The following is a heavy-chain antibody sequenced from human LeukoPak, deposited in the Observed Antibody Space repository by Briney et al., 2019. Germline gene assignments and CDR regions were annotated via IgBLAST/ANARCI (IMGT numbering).Heavy chain of an antibody. Sequence: SETLSLTCAVSGGSFSASYWTWIRQPPGKGLEWIGEINHSGSTNYNPSLKSRVTISVDTSTNQFSLNLSSVTAADTAVYYCARANIVVVTTPTPTLDFWGQGTLVTVSS. CDR3: ARANIVVVTTPTPTLDF. J-gene: IGHJ4*02. CDR2: INHSGST. V-gene: IGHV4-34*01. D-gene: IGHD2-21*02. CDR1: GGSFSASY.